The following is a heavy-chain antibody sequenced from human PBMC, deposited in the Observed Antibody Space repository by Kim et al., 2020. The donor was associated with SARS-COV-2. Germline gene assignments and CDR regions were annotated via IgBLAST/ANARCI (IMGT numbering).Heavy chain of an antibody. V-gene: IGHV4-39*01. CDR2: IYYSGST. CDR1: GGSISSSSYY. D-gene: IGHD2-8*02. J-gene: IGHJ4*02. Sequence: SETLSLTCTVSGGSISSSSYYWGWIRQPPGKGLEWIGSIYYSGSTYYNPSLKSRVTISVDTSNNQFSLKLSSVTAADTAVYYCARHGGGSIRLVVYAAYFDYWGQGTLVTVSS. CDR3: ARHGGGSIRLVVYAAYFDY.